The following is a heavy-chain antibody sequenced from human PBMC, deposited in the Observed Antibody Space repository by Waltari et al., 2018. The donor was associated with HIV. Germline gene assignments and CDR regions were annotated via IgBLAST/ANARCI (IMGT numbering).Heavy chain of an antibody. CDR3: ARDRHYDILTGSYFDY. CDR1: GFPLSSYW. V-gene: IGHV3-7*01. Sequence: EVQLVESGGGLVQPGGSLRISCAASGFPLSSYWMRWVRQAPGKGLEWVANIKQDGSEKYYVDSVKGRFTISRDNAKNSLYLQMNSLRAEDTAVYYCARDRHYDILTGSYFDYWGQGTLVTVSS. D-gene: IGHD3-9*01. J-gene: IGHJ4*02. CDR2: IKQDGSEK.